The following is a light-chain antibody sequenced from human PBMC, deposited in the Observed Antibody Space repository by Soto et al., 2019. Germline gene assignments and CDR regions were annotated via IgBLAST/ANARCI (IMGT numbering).Light chain of an antibody. Sequence: DIQLTQSPSSLSASVGDRVTITCRVSQGISSCLNWYRKKPGTVRKVLIYSASNLQSGVPSRFSGNGSWTDFTLTISSLQPEDVATCYVQRTYNAPRVTFGQGTRLEIK. CDR3: QRTYNAPRVT. CDR2: SAS. V-gene: IGKV1-27*01. J-gene: IGKJ5*01. CDR1: QGISSC.